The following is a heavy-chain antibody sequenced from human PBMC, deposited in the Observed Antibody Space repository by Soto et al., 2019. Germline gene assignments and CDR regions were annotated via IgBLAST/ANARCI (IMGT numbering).Heavy chain of an antibody. V-gene: IGHV3-23*01. CDR3: AKDRVGATPYYFDY. D-gene: IGHD1-26*01. CDR1: GFTFSSYA. Sequence: EVQLLESGGGLVQPGGSLRLSCAASGFTFSSYAMSWVRQAPGKGLEWVSAISGSGGTTYYSDSVKGRFTISRDNYKNTQYLQMDSLRGEDTALYSCAKDRVGATPYYFDYGGHVSLVTVSS. J-gene: IGHJ4*01. CDR2: ISGSGGTT.